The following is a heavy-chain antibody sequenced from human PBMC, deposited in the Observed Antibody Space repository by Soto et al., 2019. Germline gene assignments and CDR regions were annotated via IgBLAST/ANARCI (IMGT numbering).Heavy chain of an antibody. CDR2: ISSSSSYI. J-gene: IGHJ4*02. CDR3: ARDGDHYDSSGYYPYYFDY. V-gene: IGHV3-21*01. CDR1: GFTFSSYS. Sequence: GGSLRLSCAASGFTFSSYSMNWVRQAPGKGLEWVSSISSSSSYIYYADSVKGRFTISRDNAKNSLYLQMNSLRDEDTAVYYCARDGDHYDSSGYYPYYFDYWGQGNLVTVSS. D-gene: IGHD3-22*01.